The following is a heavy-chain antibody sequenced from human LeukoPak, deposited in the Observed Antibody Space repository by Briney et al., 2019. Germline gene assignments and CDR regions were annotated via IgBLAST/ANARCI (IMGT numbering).Heavy chain of an antibody. Sequence: GGSLRLSCAASGFTFSSYAMSWVRQAPGKGLEWVSAISGSGGSTYYADSVKGRFTISRDNSKSTLYLQMNSLRAEDTAVYYCARLVPATNYFDYWGQGTLVTVST. CDR2: ISGSGGST. V-gene: IGHV3-23*01. CDR3: ARLVPATNYFDY. D-gene: IGHD2-2*01. CDR1: GFTFSSYA. J-gene: IGHJ4*02.